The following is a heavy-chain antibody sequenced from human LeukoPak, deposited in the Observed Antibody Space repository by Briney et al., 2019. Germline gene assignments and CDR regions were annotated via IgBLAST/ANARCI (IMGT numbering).Heavy chain of an antibody. V-gene: IGHV3-23*01. D-gene: IGHD6-13*01. J-gene: IGHJ6*02. CDR3: AKDQRQAAAGQRYGMDV. CDR1: GFTFSSYA. CDR2: ISGSGGST. Sequence: GGSLRLSCAASGFTFSSYAMSWVRQAPGKGLEWVPAISGSGGSTYYADSVKGRFTISRDNSKNTLYLQMNSLRAEDTAVYYCAKDQRQAAAGQRYGMDVWGQGTTVTVSS.